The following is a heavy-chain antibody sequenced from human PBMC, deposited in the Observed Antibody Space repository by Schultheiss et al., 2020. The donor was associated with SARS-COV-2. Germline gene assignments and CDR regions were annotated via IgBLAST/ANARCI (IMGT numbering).Heavy chain of an antibody. Sequence: SQTLSLTCTVSGGSISSGGYYWSWIRQPPGKGLEWIGYIYYSGSTYYNPSLKSRVTISVDTSKNQFSVKLSSVTAADTAVYYCARQGVLLWFRELSFPGETGYWGQGTLVTVSS. V-gene: IGHV4-31*03. CDR1: GGSISSGGYY. D-gene: IGHD3-10*01. CDR3: ARQGVLLWFRELSFPGETGY. CDR2: IYYSGST. J-gene: IGHJ4*02.